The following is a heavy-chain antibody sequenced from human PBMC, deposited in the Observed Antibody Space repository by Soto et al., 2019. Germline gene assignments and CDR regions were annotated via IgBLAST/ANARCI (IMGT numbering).Heavy chain of an antibody. CDR2: IIPIFGTG. J-gene: IGHJ4*02. CDR1: GGTFSSYA. Sequence: SVKVSCKASGGTFSSYAISWVRQAPGQGLEWMGGIIPIFGTGNYAQKFQGRVTITADESTSTAYMELSSLRSEDTAVYYCVIAAAGTGPFDYWGQGTLVTVSS. V-gene: IGHV1-69*13. CDR3: VIAAAGTGPFDY. D-gene: IGHD6-13*01.